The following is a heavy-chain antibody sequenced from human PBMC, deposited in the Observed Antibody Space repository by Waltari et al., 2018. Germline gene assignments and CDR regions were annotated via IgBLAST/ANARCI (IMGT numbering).Heavy chain of an antibody. CDR3: AREFAGGYVFDL. V-gene: IGHV3-9*01. Sequence: EEQLVESGGGLVQPGRSLTLSCVASGFTFDEHAMHWVRHVPGKGLEWVSNINWNGGNMDDSDSVKGRFTISRDNAKNSLYLQMNSLRGDDTALYYCAREFAGGYVFDLWGQGTLVTVSS. CDR2: INWNGGNM. D-gene: IGHD5-12*01. J-gene: IGHJ4*02. CDR1: GFTFDEHA.